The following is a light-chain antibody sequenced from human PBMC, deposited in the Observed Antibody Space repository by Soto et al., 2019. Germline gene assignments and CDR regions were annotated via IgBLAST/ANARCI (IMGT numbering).Light chain of an antibody. Sequence: EIVMTQSPATLSVSPGERATLSCRASQIVSSKLAWYQQKPGQAPRVLIYGASTRATGIPDRFSGSGSGTEFALTISSLQSEDFAVYYCQHYNDWPPTWTFGQGTKVDIK. J-gene: IGKJ1*01. CDR1: QIVSSK. CDR2: GAS. CDR3: QHYNDWPPTWT. V-gene: IGKV3-15*01.